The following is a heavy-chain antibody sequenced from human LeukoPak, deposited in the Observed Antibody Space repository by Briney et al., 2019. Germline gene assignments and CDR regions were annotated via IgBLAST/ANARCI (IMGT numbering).Heavy chain of an antibody. CDR3: ARLPTTYFDY. J-gene: IGHJ4*02. CDR1: GGSISSSSYY. V-gene: IGHV4-39*01. D-gene: IGHD4-11*01. CDR2: IYYSGST. Sequence: TSETLSLTCTVSGGSISSSSYYWGWIRQPPGKGLEWIGSIYYSGSTYYNPSLKSRVTISVDTSKNQFSLKLSSVTAADTAVYYCARLPTTYFDYWGQGTLVTVSS.